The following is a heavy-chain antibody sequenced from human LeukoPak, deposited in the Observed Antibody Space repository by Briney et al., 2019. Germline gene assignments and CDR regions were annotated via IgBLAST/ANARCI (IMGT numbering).Heavy chain of an antibody. CDR2: IMPLFGTA. J-gene: IGHJ4*02. CDR3: ARDVGGGELY. Sequence: GASVKVSCKTSGGTFNNSAISWVRQAPGQGLEWLGGIMPLFGTAGYAQKFQGRVTITKDESTRTVYLELTSLPSDDPAVYYCARDVGGGELYWGQGTLVTVSS. V-gene: IGHV1-69*05. CDR1: GGTFNNSA. D-gene: IGHD1-7*01.